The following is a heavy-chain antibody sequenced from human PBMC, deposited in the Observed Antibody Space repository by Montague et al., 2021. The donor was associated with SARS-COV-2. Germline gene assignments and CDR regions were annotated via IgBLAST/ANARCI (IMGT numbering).Heavy chain of an antibody. V-gene: IGHV3-74*01. J-gene: IGHJ4*02. CDR2: INSDGIST. Sequence: SLRLSCAASGFTFSNYGMHWVRHAPGKGLVWVSRINSDGISTSYADSVKGRFTISRDNAKNTLYLQMNSLRAEDTAVYYCASLPVPTTTPVDYWGQGTLVTVSS. CDR3: ASLPVPTTTPVDY. D-gene: IGHD4/OR15-4a*01. CDR1: GFTFSNYG.